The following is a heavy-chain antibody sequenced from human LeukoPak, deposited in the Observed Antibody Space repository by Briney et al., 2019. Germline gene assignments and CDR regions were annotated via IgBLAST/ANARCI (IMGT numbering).Heavy chain of an antibody. J-gene: IGHJ6*02. CDR3: ARGGTIFGVVIGGYYYYGMDV. V-gene: IGHV1-18*01. CDR1: GYTFTSYG. CDR2: ISAYNGNT. D-gene: IGHD3-3*01. Sequence: ASVKVSCKASGYTFTSYGISWVRQAPGQGPEWMGWISAYNGNTNYAQKLQGRVTMTTDTSTSTAYMELRSLRSDDTAVYYCARGGTIFGVVIGGYYYYGMDVWGQGTTVTVSS.